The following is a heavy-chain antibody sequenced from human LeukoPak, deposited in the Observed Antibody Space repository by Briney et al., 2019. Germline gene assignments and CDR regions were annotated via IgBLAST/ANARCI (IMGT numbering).Heavy chain of an antibody. J-gene: IGHJ4*02. V-gene: IGHV3-30-3*01. CDR1: GFTFSSYA. D-gene: IGHD2-15*01. CDR3: ARVGSTALGYCSGGNCYSPFDY. Sequence: GGSLRLSCAASGFTFSSYAMHWVRQAPGKGLEWVAVISYDGSNKYYADSVKGRFTISRDNSKNTLYLQMNSLRAEDTAVYYCARVGSTALGYCSGGNCYSPFDYWGQGTLVTVSS. CDR2: ISYDGSNK.